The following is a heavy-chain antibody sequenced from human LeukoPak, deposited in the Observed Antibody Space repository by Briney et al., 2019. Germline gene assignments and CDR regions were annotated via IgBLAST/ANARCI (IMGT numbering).Heavy chain of an antibody. D-gene: IGHD5-24*01. CDR3: ARDTRPVEMATIDY. J-gene: IGHJ4*02. CDR2: IKEDGSEK. V-gene: IGHV3-7*01. Sequence: GGSLRLSCTTSGFNFRAYWMSWVRQAPGKGLEWVANIKEDGSEKYYVDSVKGRFTISRDNAKNLLYLQMNSLRADDTAVYYCARDTRPVEMATIDYWGQGTLVTVSS. CDR1: GFNFRAYW.